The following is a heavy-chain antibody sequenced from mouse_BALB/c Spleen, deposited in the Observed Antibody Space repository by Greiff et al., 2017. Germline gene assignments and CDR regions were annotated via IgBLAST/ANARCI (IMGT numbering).Heavy chain of an antibody. V-gene: IGHV5-17*02. CDR1: GFTFSSFG. J-gene: IGHJ4*01. CDR2: ISSGSSTI. D-gene: IGHD1-2*01. Sequence: EVHLVESGGGLVQPGGSRKLSCAASGFTFSSFGMHWVRQAPEKGLEWVAYISSGSSTIYYADTVKGRFTISRDNPKNTLFLQMTSLRSEDTAMYYCARSGHYDGYAMDYWGQGTSVTVSS. CDR3: ARSGHYDGYAMDY.